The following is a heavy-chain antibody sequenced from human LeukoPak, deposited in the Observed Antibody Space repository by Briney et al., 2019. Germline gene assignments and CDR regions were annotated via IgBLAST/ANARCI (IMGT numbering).Heavy chain of an antibody. D-gene: IGHD4-11*01. V-gene: IGHV3-7*01. CDR1: GFSFSNYW. Sequence: GGSLRLSCIVSGFSFSNYWMTWVRQAPGKGLEWMANINQDESETNYVDSVKGRFIISRDNAKNSVFLRMNSLRAEDTAVYYCARGYGNYGYWGQGTLVTVSS. J-gene: IGHJ4*02. CDR3: ARGYGNYGY. CDR2: INQDESET.